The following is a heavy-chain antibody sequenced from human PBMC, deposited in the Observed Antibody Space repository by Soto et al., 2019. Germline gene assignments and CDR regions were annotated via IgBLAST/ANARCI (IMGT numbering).Heavy chain of an antibody. CDR3: ATSADWIPFDY. Sequence: GGSLRLSCAASGFPFSSYAMHWVRQAPGKGLEWVAVMSYDGRNKYYAETVKGRITISRDNSKNSLYVQMNTLRAEDTAVYYCATSADWIPFDYWGQGTLVTVSS. CDR2: MSYDGRNK. V-gene: IGHV3-30*04. J-gene: IGHJ4*02. D-gene: IGHD1-1*01. CDR1: GFPFSSYA.